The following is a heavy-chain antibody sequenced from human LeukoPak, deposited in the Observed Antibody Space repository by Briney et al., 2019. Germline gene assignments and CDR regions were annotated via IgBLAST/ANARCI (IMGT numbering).Heavy chain of an antibody. Sequence: ASVKVSCKASGYTFTAYYMHWVRQAPGQGLEWIGWINPDNGGTNYAQKFQGRVTMTRDTSTSTVYMELSSLRSEDTAVYYCARGGPNWFDPWGQGTLVTVSS. J-gene: IGHJ5*02. CDR3: ARGGPNWFDP. CDR2: INPDNGGT. CDR1: GYTFTAYY. V-gene: IGHV1-2*02. D-gene: IGHD2-15*01.